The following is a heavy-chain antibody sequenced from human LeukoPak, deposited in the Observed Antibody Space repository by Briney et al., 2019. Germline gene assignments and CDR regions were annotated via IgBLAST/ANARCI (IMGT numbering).Heavy chain of an antibody. J-gene: IGHJ4*02. CDR3: ARVSFYYYGSGSYLDY. Sequence: GGSLRLSCAASGFTFSSYWMSWVRQAPGKGLEWVANIKQDGSEKYYVDSVKGRFTISRDNAKNSLYLQVNSLRAEDTAVYYCARVSFYYYGSGSYLDYWGQGTLVTVSS. CDR2: IKQDGSEK. V-gene: IGHV3-7*04. CDR1: GFTFSSYW. D-gene: IGHD3-10*01.